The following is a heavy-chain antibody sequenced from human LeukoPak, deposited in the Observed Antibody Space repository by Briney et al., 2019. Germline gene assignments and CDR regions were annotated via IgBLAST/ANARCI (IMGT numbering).Heavy chain of an antibody. D-gene: IGHD3-22*01. CDR1: GFTFSSYW. Sequence: GGSLRLSCAASGFTFSSYWMSWVRQAPGKGLERVANIKHDGSEKYYVDSVKGRFTISRDNAKNSLYLQMNSLRAEDAAVYYCARDFRARSWLPLYYFDYWGQGTLVTVSS. V-gene: IGHV3-7*01. J-gene: IGHJ4*02. CDR2: IKHDGSEK. CDR3: ARDFRARSWLPLYYFDY.